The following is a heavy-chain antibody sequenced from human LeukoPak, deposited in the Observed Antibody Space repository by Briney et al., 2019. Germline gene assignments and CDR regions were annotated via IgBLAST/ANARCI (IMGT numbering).Heavy chain of an antibody. V-gene: IGHV4-59*01. CDR3: ATTYSSSSAPTQFDY. CDR2: IYYSGST. CDR1: GGSISSYY. J-gene: IGHJ4*02. Sequence: SETLSLTCTVSGGSISSYYWSWIRQPPGKGLEWIGYIYYSGSTNYNPSLKSRVTISVDTSKNQFSLKLSSVTAADTAVYYCATTYSSSSAPTQFDYWGQGTLVTVSS. D-gene: IGHD6-13*01.